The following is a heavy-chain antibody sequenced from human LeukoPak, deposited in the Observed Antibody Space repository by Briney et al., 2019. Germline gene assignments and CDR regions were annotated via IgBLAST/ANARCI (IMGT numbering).Heavy chain of an antibody. J-gene: IGHJ3*02. D-gene: IGHD5-12*01. CDR3: ARVKEASAFDI. CDR1: GFSFSSYS. CDR2: ISSSSRYR. V-gene: IGHV3-21*01. Sequence: GGSLRLSCAASGFSFSSYSMNWVRQAPGKGLEWVPSISSSSRYRYYAASVKGRFTISRDNAKNSLYLQMNSLRAEDSALYYCARVKEASAFDIWGQGTTVTVSS.